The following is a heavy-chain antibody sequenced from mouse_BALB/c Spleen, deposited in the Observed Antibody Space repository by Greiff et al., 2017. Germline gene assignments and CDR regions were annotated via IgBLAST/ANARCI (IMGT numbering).Heavy chain of an antibody. J-gene: IGHJ2*01. Sequence: EVKLEESGTVLARPGASVKMSCKASGYTFTSYWMHWVKQRPGQGLEWIGAIYPGNSDTSYNQKFKGKAKLTAVTSTSTAYMELSSLTNEDSAVYYCTRITTVVEDYFDYWGQGTTLTVSS. CDR2: IYPGNSDT. V-gene: IGHV1-5*01. D-gene: IGHD1-1*01. CDR1: GYTFTSYW. CDR3: TRITTVVEDYFDY.